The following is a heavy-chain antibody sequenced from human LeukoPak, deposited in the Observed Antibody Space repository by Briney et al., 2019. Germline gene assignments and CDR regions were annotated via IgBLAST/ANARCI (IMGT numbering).Heavy chain of an antibody. CDR3: ARAYAGGIFDS. Sequence: PGGSLRLSCVASGFTFSDYWMSWVRQAPGKGLEWVANIKEDGSENYYVDSVRGRLTISRDNAKNSLYLQMNSLRAEDTAMYYCARAYAGGIFDSWGQGTLVTVSS. V-gene: IGHV3-7*04. CDR1: GFTFSDYW. CDR2: IKEDGSEN. J-gene: IGHJ4*02. D-gene: IGHD3-16*01.